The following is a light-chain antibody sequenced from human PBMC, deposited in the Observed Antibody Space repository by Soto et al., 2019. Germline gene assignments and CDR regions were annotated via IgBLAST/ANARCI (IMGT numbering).Light chain of an antibody. CDR3: QQSYSTPWT. Sequence: DIQMTQSPSSLSASVGHRVPITCRASPSISSYLNWYQQKPEKAPKLLIYAASSLQSGVPSRFSGSGSGTDFTLTISGLQPEDFETYYCQQSYSTPWTFGRGTKAEIK. J-gene: IGKJ1*01. V-gene: IGKV1-39*01. CDR1: PSISSY. CDR2: AAS.